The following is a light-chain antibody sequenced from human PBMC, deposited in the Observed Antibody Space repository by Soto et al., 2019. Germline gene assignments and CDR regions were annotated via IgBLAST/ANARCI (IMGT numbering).Light chain of an antibody. CDR3: QQTNIFPVA. Sequence: DIQMTQSPSSLSASVGDRVTITCRASQDISTWVAWYQQKPGKAPKLLIYLASTLQNGVPSRFSGAGSGTDFTLTINSLQPEDFTLYYCQQTNIFPVAFGQGTRLEIK. CDR2: LAS. V-gene: IGKV1D-12*01. CDR1: QDISTW. J-gene: IGKJ5*01.